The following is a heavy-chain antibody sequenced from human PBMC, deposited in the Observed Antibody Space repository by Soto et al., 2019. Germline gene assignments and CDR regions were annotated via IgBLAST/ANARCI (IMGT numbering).Heavy chain of an antibody. Sequence: SETLSLTCTVSGASISSGGYYWSLILQHPGKGLEWIGYIYYSGSTYYNPSLKSRVSISVDTSKNQLSLKLRSVTAEDTAVYYCARQLSIAARPGFGYWGQGTLVTVSS. CDR1: GASISSGGYY. CDR3: ARQLSIAARPGFGY. V-gene: IGHV4-31*03. D-gene: IGHD6-6*01. J-gene: IGHJ4*02. CDR2: IYYSGST.